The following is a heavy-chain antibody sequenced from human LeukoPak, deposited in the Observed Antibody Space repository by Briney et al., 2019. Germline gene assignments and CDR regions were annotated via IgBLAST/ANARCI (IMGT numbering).Heavy chain of an antibody. Sequence: GGSLRLSCAASGFTFSSYSMNWVRQAPGKGLEWVSSISSSSSYIYYADSVKGRFTISRDNAKNSLYLQMNCLRAEDTAVYYCASASDYYYYYMDVWGKGTTVTVSS. V-gene: IGHV3-21*01. CDR1: GFTFSSYS. CDR2: ISSSSSYI. J-gene: IGHJ6*03. CDR3: ASASDYYYYYMDV.